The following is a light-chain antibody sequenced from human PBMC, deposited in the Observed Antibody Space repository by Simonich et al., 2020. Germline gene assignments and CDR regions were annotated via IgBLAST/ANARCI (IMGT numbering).Light chain of an antibody. Sequence: DIVMTQSQDSLAVSLGERATINCKSSQSVLYSSNNKNYLAWSQPKPGQPPKLLIYWASTRKAGVPDRFSGSGSGTDFTLTISSLQAEDVAVYYCQQYYSTPYTFGQGTKLEIK. CDR1: QSVLYSSNNKNY. CDR2: WAS. V-gene: IGKV4-1*01. CDR3: QQYYSTPYT. J-gene: IGKJ2*01.